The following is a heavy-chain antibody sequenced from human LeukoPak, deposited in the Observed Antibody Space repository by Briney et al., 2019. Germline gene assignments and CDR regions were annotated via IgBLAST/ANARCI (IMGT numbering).Heavy chain of an antibody. CDR1: GYSFTSYW. D-gene: IGHD6-13*01. J-gene: IGHJ5*02. CDR3: ARSEAAAGNNWFDP. CDR2: IYPADSDT. Sequence: GESLKISCKGSGYSFTSYWIGWVRQMPGTGVEWMGIIYPADSDTRYSPSFQGQVTISADKSISTAYLQWSSLKASDTAMYYCARSEAAAGNNWFDPWGQGTLVTVSS. V-gene: IGHV5-51*01.